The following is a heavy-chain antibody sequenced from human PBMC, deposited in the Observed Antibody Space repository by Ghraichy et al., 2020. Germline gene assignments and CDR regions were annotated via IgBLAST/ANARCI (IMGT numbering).Heavy chain of an antibody. J-gene: IGHJ4*02. D-gene: IGHD6-6*01. CDR2: IYHSGST. V-gene: IGHV4-38-2*01. CDR1: GYSISSGYY. CDR3: ARRIYMSSSSPGGGYYFDY. Sequence: ETLSLTCAVSGYSISSGYYWGWIRQPPGKGLEWIGSIYHSGSTYYNPSLKSRVTISVDTSKNQFSLKLSSVTAADTAVYYCARRIYMSSSSPGGGYYFDYWGQGTLVTVSS.